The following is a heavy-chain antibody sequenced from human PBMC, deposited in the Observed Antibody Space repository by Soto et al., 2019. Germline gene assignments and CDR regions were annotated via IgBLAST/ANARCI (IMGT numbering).Heavy chain of an antibody. J-gene: IGHJ4*02. D-gene: IGHD5-18*01. V-gene: IGHV1-69*12. CDR2: IIPIFGTA. Sequence: QVQLVQSGAEVKKPGSSVKVTCQASGGTFRSTAISWVRQAPGQGLAWMGGIIPIFGTAHYAQKFQGRVTITADESTSTASMELSSLKSEDTAVYYCATGGRGYSSAPRFYVEFWGQGTLVTVSS. CDR1: GGTFRSTA. CDR3: ATGGRGYSSAPRFYVEF.